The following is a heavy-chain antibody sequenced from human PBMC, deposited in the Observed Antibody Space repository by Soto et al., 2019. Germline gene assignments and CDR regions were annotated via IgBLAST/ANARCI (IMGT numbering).Heavy chain of an antibody. CDR2: ISSSSSYI. J-gene: IGHJ6*03. D-gene: IGHD2-15*01. CDR3: ARRLGDCSGGSCYNYYYYMDV. V-gene: IGHV3-21*01. Sequence: GSLRLSCAASGFTFSSYSMNWVRQAPGKGLEWVSSISSSSSYIYYADSVKGRFTISRDNAKNSLYLQMNSLRAEDTAVYYCARRLGDCSGGSCYNYYYYMDVWGKGTTVTVSS. CDR1: GFTFSSYS.